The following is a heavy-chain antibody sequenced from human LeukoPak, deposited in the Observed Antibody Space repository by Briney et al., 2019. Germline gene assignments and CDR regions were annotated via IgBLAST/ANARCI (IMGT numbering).Heavy chain of an antibody. CDR2: ISGSGDST. D-gene: IGHD5-24*01. CDR1: GFTFSTYA. V-gene: IGHV3-23*01. CDR3: ARWLQRPIDC. Sequence: GGSLRHSCAASGFTFSTYAMSWVRQAPGKGLEWVSAISGSGDSTYYAASVKGRFTISRDNSKNTLYLQMNSLRAEDTAVYYCARWLQRPIDCWGQGTLVTVSS. J-gene: IGHJ4*02.